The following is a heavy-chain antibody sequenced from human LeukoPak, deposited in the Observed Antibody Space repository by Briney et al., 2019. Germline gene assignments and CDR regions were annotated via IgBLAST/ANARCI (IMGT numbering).Heavy chain of an antibody. CDR2: FDPEEGET. CDR3: ATTPPGVVVAAAREFGVKWFDP. CDR1: GYSLTELS. V-gene: IGHV1-24*01. Sequence: ASVTVSFKVSGYSLTELSMHWVRQAPGKGIEWMGGFDPEEGETIYAQKVQGRVTMTEDTSTDTAYMELSSLRSEDTAVYYCATTPPGVVVAAAREFGVKWFDPWGQGTLVTVSS. J-gene: IGHJ5*02. D-gene: IGHD2-15*01.